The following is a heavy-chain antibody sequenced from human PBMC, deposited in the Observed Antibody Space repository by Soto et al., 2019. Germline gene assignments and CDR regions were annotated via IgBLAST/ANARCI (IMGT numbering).Heavy chain of an antibody. V-gene: IGHV4-4*02. CDR2: INHTGST. Sequence: TLSLTCAVSGGSISSSSWWSWVRQPPGQGLEWIGEINHTGSTNYNPSLKSRVTISLDTSKNQFSLKLSSVTAADTAVYYCARGVSVTNTFYYYYAMDVWGQGTTVTVSS. D-gene: IGHD2-8*01. CDR3: ARGVSVTNTFYYYYAMDV. CDR1: GGSISSSSW. J-gene: IGHJ6*02.